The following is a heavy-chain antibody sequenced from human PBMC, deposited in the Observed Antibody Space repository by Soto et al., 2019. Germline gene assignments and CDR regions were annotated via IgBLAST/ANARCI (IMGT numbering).Heavy chain of an antibody. CDR1: GYTLTELS. Sequence: ASVKVSCKVSGYTLTELSMHWVRQAPGKGLEWMGGFDPEDGETIYAQKFQGRVTMTEDTSTDTVYMELSSLRSEDTAVYYCATGRSAWFGKNNWFDPWGQGTLVTVS. V-gene: IGHV1-24*01. CDR2: FDPEDGET. D-gene: IGHD3-10*01. J-gene: IGHJ5*02. CDR3: ATGRSAWFGKNNWFDP.